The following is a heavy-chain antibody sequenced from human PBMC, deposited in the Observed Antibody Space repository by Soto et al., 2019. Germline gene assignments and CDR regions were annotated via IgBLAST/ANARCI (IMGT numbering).Heavy chain of an antibody. J-gene: IGHJ3*02. CDR1: GYTFTSYA. D-gene: IGHD6-19*01. Sequence: ASVKVSCKASGYTFTSYAMHWVRQAPGQRLEWMGWINAGNGNTKYSQKFQGRVTITRDTSASTAYMELTSLRSEDTAVYYCARDVAGTAFDIWGQGTMVTVSS. V-gene: IGHV1-3*01. CDR3: ARDVAGTAFDI. CDR2: INAGNGNT.